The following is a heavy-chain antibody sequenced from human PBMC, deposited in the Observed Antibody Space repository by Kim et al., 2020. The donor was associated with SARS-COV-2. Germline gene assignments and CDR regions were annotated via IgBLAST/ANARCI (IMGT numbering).Heavy chain of an antibody. CDR2: MNPNSGNT. CDR3: ARGTLNYDILTGYYYFDY. J-gene: IGHJ4*02. D-gene: IGHD3-9*01. Sequence: ASVKVSCKASGYTFTSYEINWVRQATGQGLEWMGWMNPNSGNTGYAQKFQGRVTMTGNTSISTAYMELSSLRSEDTAVYYCARGTLNYDILTGYYYFDYWGQGTLVTVSS. CDR1: GYTFTSYE. V-gene: IGHV1-8*01.